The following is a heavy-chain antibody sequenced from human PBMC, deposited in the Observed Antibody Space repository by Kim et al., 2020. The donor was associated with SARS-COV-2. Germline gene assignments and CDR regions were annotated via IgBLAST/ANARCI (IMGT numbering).Heavy chain of an antibody. Sequence: GGSLRLSCAASGFTFSSYAMHWVRQAPGKGLEWVAVISYDGSNKYYADSVKGRFTISRDNSKNTLYLQMNSLRAEDTAVYYCARSPVHGIAAAPFDYWGQGTLVTVSS. CDR1: GFTFSSYA. V-gene: IGHV3-30*04. D-gene: IGHD6-13*01. CDR3: ARSPVHGIAAAPFDY. J-gene: IGHJ4*02. CDR2: ISYDGSNK.